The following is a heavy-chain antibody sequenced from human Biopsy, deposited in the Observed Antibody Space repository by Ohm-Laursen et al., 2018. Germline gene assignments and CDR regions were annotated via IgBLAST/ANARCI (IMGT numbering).Heavy chain of an antibody. D-gene: IGHD3-22*01. CDR1: GGSISSGGSY. V-gene: IGHV4-31*01. Sequence: TLSLTCTVSGGSISSGGSYWSWIRQRPGKGLEWIGYIFKSANTYYNPSLKNLITISGDTSKNQFSLKLNYVTAADTAVYYCARGDYFDSNGYFWFDPWGQGTLVTVSS. J-gene: IGHJ5*02. CDR2: IFKSANT. CDR3: ARGDYFDSNGYFWFDP.